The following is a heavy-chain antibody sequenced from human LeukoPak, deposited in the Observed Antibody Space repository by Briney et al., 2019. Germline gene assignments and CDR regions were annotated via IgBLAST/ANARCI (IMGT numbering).Heavy chain of an antibody. CDR3: ARDQQLAYCGGDCYPAN. D-gene: IGHD2-21*02. CDR2: IYTSGST. J-gene: IGHJ4*02. CDR1: GGSISSGGYY. Sequence: SETLSLTCTVSGGSISSGGYYWSWIRQPAGKGLEWIGGIYTSGSTDYNPSLKSRVTISLETSKNQFSLNLSSVTAAHTAVYFCARDQQLAYCGGDCYPANWGQGTLVTVSS. V-gene: IGHV4-61*02.